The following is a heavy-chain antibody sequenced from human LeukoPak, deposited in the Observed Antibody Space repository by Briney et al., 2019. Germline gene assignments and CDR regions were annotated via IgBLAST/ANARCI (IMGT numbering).Heavy chain of an antibody. Sequence: GGSLRLSCAASGFTFSSYSMNWVRQAPGKGLEWVAVISYDGSNKYYADSVKGRFTISRDNFKNTLYLQMNSLRAEDTAVYYCARGSDVLLWFGESIDYWGQGTLVTVSS. CDR3: ARGSDVLLWFGESIDY. J-gene: IGHJ4*02. V-gene: IGHV3-30*03. D-gene: IGHD3-10*01. CDR2: ISYDGSNK. CDR1: GFTFSSYS.